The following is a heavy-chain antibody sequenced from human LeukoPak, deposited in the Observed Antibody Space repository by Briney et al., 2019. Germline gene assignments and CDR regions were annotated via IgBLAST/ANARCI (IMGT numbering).Heavy chain of an antibody. Sequence: PEGSLRLSCAASGFTFSSYIMNWVRQAPGKGLEWVSSISSSSSYIYYADSVKGRFTISRDNAKNSLYLQMNSLRAEDTAVYHCAGTYYDILTGHFDYWGQGTLVTVSS. D-gene: IGHD3-9*01. CDR1: GFTFSSYI. CDR3: AGTYYDILTGHFDY. V-gene: IGHV3-21*01. J-gene: IGHJ4*02. CDR2: ISSSSSYI.